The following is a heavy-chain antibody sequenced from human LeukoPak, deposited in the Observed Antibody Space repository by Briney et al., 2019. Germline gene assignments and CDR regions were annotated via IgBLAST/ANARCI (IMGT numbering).Heavy chain of an antibody. D-gene: IGHD1-1*01. V-gene: IGHV4-59*01. CDR3: ARVFAQLERRDAFDI. J-gene: IGHJ3*02. Sequence: SETLSLTCTVSGGSISSYYWSWIRQPPGKGLEWIGYIYYSGSTNYNPSLKSRVTISVDTSKNQFSLKLSSVTAADTAVYYCARVFAQLERRDAFDIWGQGAMVTVSS. CDR2: IYYSGST. CDR1: GGSISSYY.